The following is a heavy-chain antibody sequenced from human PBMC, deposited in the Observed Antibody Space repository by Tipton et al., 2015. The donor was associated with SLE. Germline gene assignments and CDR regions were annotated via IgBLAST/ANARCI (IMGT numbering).Heavy chain of an antibody. Sequence: TLSLTCTVSGGSISSHYWSWIRQPPGKGLEWIGYIYYSGSTNYNPSLKSRVTISVDTSKNQFSLKLSSVTAADTAVYYCARGLWFEPWGQGTLVTVSS. J-gene: IGHJ5*02. CDR1: GGSISSHY. CDR2: IYYSGST. CDR3: ARGLWFEP. V-gene: IGHV4-59*11.